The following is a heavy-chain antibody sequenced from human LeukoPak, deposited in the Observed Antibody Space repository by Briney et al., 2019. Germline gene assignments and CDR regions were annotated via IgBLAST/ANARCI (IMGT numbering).Heavy chain of an antibody. CDR1: GYTFTGYY. J-gene: IGHJ4*02. V-gene: IGHV1-2*02. CDR3: ASGGYYDPNYFDY. CDR2: INPNSGGT. D-gene: IGHD3-3*01. Sequence: ASAKVSCKASGYTFTGYYIHWVRQAPGQGLEWMGWINPNSGGTKYAQKFQGRVTMTRDTSISTAYIDLSRLTSDDTAVYYCASGGYYDPNYFDYWGQGTPVTVSS.